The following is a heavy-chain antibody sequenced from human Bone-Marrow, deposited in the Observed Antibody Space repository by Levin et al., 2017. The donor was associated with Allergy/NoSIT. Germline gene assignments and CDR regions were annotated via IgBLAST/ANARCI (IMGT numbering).Heavy chain of an antibody. CDR1: GFTFSSYG. Sequence: GGSLRLSCAASGFTFSSYGMHWVRQAPGKGLEWVAVIWYDGSNKYYADSVKGRFTISRDNSKNTLYLQMNSLRAEDTAVYYCARDYDSSGYYDFDYWGQGTLVTVSS. J-gene: IGHJ4*02. CDR2: IWYDGSNK. V-gene: IGHV3-33*01. CDR3: ARDYDSSGYYDFDY. D-gene: IGHD3-22*01.